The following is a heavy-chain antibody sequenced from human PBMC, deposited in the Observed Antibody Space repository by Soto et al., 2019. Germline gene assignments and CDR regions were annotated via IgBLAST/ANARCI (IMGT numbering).Heavy chain of an antibody. V-gene: IGHV1-2*02. CDR2: INPSSGGT. D-gene: IGHD2-15*01. CDR1: GYTFIDYY. Sequence: QVQLVQSGTEVKKPGASVKVSCTASGYTFIDYYMHWVRQAPGQGLEWMGWINPSSGGTHYAQKFQGRVAMTRDTSISIVCMEVSRLKSDDTAMYYGARDRGYDCPASYCYALSGLDVWGQGTRVNVSS. CDR3: ARDRGYDCPASYCYALSGLDV. J-gene: IGHJ6*02.